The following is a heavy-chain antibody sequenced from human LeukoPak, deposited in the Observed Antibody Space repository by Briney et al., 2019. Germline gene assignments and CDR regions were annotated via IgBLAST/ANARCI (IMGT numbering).Heavy chain of an antibody. D-gene: IGHD6-6*01. CDR2: ISSSSSYI. CDR3: ASRDSSSSDEWNY. CDR1: GFTFSSYG. Sequence: PGRSLRLSCAASGFTFSSYGMHWVRQAPGKGLEWVSSISSSSSYIYYADSVKGRFTISRDNAKNSLYLQMNSLRAEDTAVYYCASRDSSSSDEWNYWGQGTLVTVSS. V-gene: IGHV3-21*01. J-gene: IGHJ4*02.